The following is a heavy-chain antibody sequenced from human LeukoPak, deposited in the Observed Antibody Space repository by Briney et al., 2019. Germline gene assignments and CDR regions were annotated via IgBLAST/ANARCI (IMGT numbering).Heavy chain of an antibody. CDR2: IYPGDSDT. D-gene: IGHD3-10*01. CDR1: GYRFSSYW. V-gene: IGHV5-51*01. CDR3: ARRSGDYFYGLDV. J-gene: IGHJ6*02. Sequence: HGESLKISCKDSGYRFSSYWILWVRQMPGKGLEWMGIIYPGDSDTTYSPSFQGQVTISADKSINTAYLQWSSLQASDTAIYYCARRSGDYFYGLDVWGQGTTVTVSS.